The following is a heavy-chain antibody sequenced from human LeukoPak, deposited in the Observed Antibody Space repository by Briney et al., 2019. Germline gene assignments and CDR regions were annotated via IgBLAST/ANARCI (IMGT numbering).Heavy chain of an antibody. V-gene: IGHV1-2*02. CDR2: INPNSGGT. J-gene: IGHJ4*02. CDR3: ARGYCANGVCYPFLDY. D-gene: IGHD2-8*01. Sequence: ASVKVSCKASGYTLTGYYMPWVRQAPGHGLEWMGWINPNSGGTNYAQKFQGRVTMTRDTSISTAYMELSRLRSDDTAVYYCARGYCANGVCYPFLDYWGQGTPVTVSS. CDR1: GYTLTGYY.